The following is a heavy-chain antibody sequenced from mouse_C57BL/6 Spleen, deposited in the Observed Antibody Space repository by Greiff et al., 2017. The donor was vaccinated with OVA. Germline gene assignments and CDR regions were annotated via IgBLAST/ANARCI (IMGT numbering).Heavy chain of an antibody. Sequence: QVQLQQPGAELVKPGASVKLSCKASGYTFTSYWMHWVRQRPGRGLEWIGKIDPSSGGTKYPETFKSQATLTVDKPSSTAYMQLSSLTSEDSAVYYCARGGLADWGQGTLVTVA. J-gene: IGHJ3*01. D-gene: IGHD3-3*01. V-gene: IGHV1-72*01. CDR1: GYTFTSYW. CDR3: ARGGLAD. CDR2: IDPSSGGT.